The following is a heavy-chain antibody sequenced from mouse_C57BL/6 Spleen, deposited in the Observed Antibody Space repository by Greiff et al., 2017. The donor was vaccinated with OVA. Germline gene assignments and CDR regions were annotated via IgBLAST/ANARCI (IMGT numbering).Heavy chain of an antibody. CDR2: ISYDGSN. CDR1: GYSITSGYY. V-gene: IGHV3-6*01. CDR3: AREDYGNYDYAMDY. J-gene: IGHJ4*01. D-gene: IGHD2-1*01. Sequence: EVKLVESGPGLVKPSQSLSLTCSVTGYSITSGYYWNWIRQFPGNKLEWMGYISYDGSNNYNPSLKNRISITRDTSKNQFFLKLNSVTTEDTATYYCAREDYGNYDYAMDYWGQGTSVTVSS.